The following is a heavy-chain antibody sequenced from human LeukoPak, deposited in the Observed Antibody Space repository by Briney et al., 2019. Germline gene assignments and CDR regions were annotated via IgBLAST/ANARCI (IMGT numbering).Heavy chain of an antibody. CDR3: ARGEGYCSSTSCYNDAFDI. D-gene: IGHD2-2*02. V-gene: IGHV4-61*02. CDR2: IYTSGST. J-gene: IGHJ3*02. Sequence: MPSETLSLTCTVSDGSISSGSYYWSWIRQPAGKGLEWIGRIYTSGSTNYNPSLKSRVIISIDTSKNQFSLKLSSVTAAGTAVYYCARGEGYCSSTSCYNDAFDIWGQGTMVTVSS. CDR1: DGSISSGSYY.